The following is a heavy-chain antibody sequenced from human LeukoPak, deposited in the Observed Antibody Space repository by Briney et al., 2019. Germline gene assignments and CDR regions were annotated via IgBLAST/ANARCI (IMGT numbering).Heavy chain of an antibody. J-gene: IGHJ4*02. CDR1: GFTFSSYA. CDR3: ARGGDVVVPAATLFDY. CDR2: ISYDGSNK. D-gene: IGHD2-2*01. Sequence: GGSLRLSCAASGFTFSSYAMHWVRQPPGKGLEWVAVISYDGSNKHYADSVKGRFTISRDNSKNTLYLQMNSLRAEDTAVYYCARGGDVVVPAATLFDYWGQGTLVTVSS. V-gene: IGHV3-30*01.